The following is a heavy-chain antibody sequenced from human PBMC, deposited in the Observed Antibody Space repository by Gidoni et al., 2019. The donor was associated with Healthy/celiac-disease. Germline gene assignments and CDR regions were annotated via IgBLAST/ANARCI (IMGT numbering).Heavy chain of an antibody. CDR1: GFTFSSYS. CDR2: ISSSSSYI. J-gene: IGHJ4*02. D-gene: IGHD6-19*01. CDR3: ARDPQWLVNYFDY. V-gene: IGHV3-21*01. Sequence: EVQLVESGGGLVKPGGSLRLSCAASGFTFSSYSMNWVRQAPGKWLEWVSSISSSSSYIYYADSVKGRFTISRDNAKNSLYLQMNSLRAEDTAVYYCARDPQWLVNYFDYWGQGTLVTVSS.